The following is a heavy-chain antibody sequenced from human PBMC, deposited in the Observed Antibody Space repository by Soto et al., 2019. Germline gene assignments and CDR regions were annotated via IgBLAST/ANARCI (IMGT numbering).Heavy chain of an antibody. D-gene: IGHD1-1*01. V-gene: IGHV3-74*01. Sequence: EVQLVESGGGLVQPGGSLRLSCAASGFAFGSYWMHWVRQAPGKGLVWVSSISQDGTIATQADSVKGRFTISRDNAKNTLYLQMNSLRADDTAVYYCLRDQRHWNEFADQWGQGTLVTVSS. CDR3: LRDQRHWNEFADQ. CDR1: GFAFGSYW. J-gene: IGHJ4*02. CDR2: ISQDGTIA.